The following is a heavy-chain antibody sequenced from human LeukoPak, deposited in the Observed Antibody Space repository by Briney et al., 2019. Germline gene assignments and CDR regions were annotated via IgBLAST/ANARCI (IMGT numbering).Heavy chain of an antibody. D-gene: IGHD2-15*01. V-gene: IGHV1-69*05. J-gene: IGHJ3*02. CDR3: ARDRPDIVVVVAATYDAFDI. CDR1: GYTFTSYG. Sequence: GASVKVSCKASGYTFTSYGISWVRQAPGQGLEWMGGIIPIFGTANYAQKFQGRVTITTDESTSTAYMELSSLRSEDTAVYYCARDRPDIVVVVAATYDAFDIWGQGTMVTVSS. CDR2: IIPIFGTA.